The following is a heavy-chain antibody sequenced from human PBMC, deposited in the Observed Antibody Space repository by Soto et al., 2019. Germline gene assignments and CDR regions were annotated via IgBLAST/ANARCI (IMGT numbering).Heavy chain of an antibody. CDR1: GGSIRSGGYS. V-gene: IGHV4-30-2*01. D-gene: IGHD3-10*01. J-gene: IGHJ4*02. Sequence: SETLSLTCAVSGGSIRSGGYSWSWIRQPPGKGLEWIGYIYHSGSTYSNPSLQIRVTISVDRSKNQFSLRLSSVTAAVTAGYYCARAPLWFGELYPNFDYWGQGTLVTVSS. CDR2: IYHSGST. CDR3: ARAPLWFGELYPNFDY.